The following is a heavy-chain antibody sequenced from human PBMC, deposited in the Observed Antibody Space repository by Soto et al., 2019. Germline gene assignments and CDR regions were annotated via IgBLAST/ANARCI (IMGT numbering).Heavy chain of an antibody. D-gene: IGHD6-19*01. CDR3: ASSGYSSGWYGGLGY. J-gene: IGHJ4*02. Sequence: EVQLLESRGGLVQPGGSLRLSCAASGFTFSNYAITWVRQAPGKGLEWVSTISGDGDSTYYADSVKGRFSISRDNSKNTLYLQLNSLRAEDTAVYYCASSGYSSGWYGGLGYWGQGTLVTVSS. CDR2: ISGDGDST. CDR1: GFTFSNYA. V-gene: IGHV3-23*01.